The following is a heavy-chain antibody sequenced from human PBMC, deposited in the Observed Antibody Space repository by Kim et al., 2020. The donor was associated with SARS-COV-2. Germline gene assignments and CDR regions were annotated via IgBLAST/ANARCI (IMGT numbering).Heavy chain of an antibody. CDR3: ARDRSNVVPYGSGSPGPWNPNYYYYGMDV. Sequence: ASVKVSCKASGYTFTGYYMHWVRQAPGQGLEWMGWINPNSGGTNYAQKFQGWVTMTRDTSISTAYMELSRLRSDDTAVYYCARDRSNVVPYGSGSPGPWNPNYYYYGMDVWGQGTTVTVSS. D-gene: IGHD3-10*01. V-gene: IGHV1-2*04. CDR1: GYTFTGYY. CDR2: INPNSGGT. J-gene: IGHJ6*02.